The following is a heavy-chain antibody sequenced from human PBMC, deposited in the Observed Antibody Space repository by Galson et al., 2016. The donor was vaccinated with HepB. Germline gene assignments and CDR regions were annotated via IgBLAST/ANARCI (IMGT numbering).Heavy chain of an antibody. J-gene: IGHJ4*02. CDR3: ARGEPILTGYYSSIPGGYYFDY. CDR1: GFTFRSYW. V-gene: IGHV3-7*04. CDR2: IKQDGSEK. Sequence: SLRLSCAASGFTFRSYWMSWVRQAPGKGLEWVANIKQDGSEKKYVDSVKGRFTITRDNAENSLNLQMNSLRAEDTAVYYCARGEPILTGYYSSIPGGYYFDYWGQGTLVTVSP. D-gene: IGHD3-9*01.